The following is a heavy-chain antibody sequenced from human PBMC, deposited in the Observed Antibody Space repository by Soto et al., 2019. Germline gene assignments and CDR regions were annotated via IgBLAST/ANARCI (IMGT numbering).Heavy chain of an antibody. Sequence: QLQLQESGPGLVKPSETLSRTCTVSGDSIRTSAYYWGWIRQPPVKGLEWIGSIDCCGKTYYNPPLKSRVTISADTSKNQFSQRLNSVTAADTSIYYCARHPRRGFGVSSWGQGALVTVSS. D-gene: IGHD2-15*01. V-gene: IGHV4-39*01. CDR3: ARHPRRGFGVSS. CDR1: GDSIRTSAYY. CDR2: IDCCGKT. J-gene: IGHJ5*02.